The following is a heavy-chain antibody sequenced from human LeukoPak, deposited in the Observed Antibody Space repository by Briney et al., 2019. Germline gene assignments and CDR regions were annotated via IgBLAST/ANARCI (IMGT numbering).Heavy chain of an antibody. CDR2: ISSSSYI. CDR1: GFTFSSYS. CDR3: ARDNWYYYDSSGYYAGGGMDV. Sequence: GALRLSCAASGFTFSSYSMHWVRQAPGKGLEWVSSISSSSYIYYTDSVKGRFTISRDNAKNSLYLQMNSLRAEDTAVYYCARDNWYYYDSSGYYAGGGMDVWGQGTTVTVSS. V-gene: IGHV3-21*01. D-gene: IGHD3-22*01. J-gene: IGHJ6*02.